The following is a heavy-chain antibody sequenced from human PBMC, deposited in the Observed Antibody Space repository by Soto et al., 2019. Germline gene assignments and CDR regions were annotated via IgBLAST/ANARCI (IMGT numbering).Heavy chain of an antibody. CDR3: AREPTTAGTVNWFDP. Sequence: VQLQESGPGLVKPSETLSLICTVSGGSISSDYLSCIRQPAGKGLEWIGRVYTSGYSNSNPSLKSRVTMSVDTSKKQFSLNLSSVTAADTAVYYCAREPTTAGTVNWFDPWGHGTLVTVSS. J-gene: IGHJ5*02. V-gene: IGHV4-4*07. CDR1: GGSISSDY. CDR2: VYTSGYS. D-gene: IGHD6-13*01.